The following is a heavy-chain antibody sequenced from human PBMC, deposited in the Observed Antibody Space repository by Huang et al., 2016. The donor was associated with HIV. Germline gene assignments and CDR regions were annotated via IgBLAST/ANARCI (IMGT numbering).Heavy chain of an antibody. D-gene: IGHD6-19*01. Sequence: QVQLVESGGGVVQPGRSLRLSCAASGFIFSNYGRDWVRQAPGKGLEWVALISYDGSNKYYTDSVKGRFSISRDNSKNTLYLQMNSLRAEDTAVYYCALKGDSSGWEYFRHWGQGTLVTVSS. J-gene: IGHJ1*01. V-gene: IGHV3-30*03. CDR1: GFIFSNYG. CDR2: ISYDGSNK. CDR3: ALKGDSSGWEYFRH.